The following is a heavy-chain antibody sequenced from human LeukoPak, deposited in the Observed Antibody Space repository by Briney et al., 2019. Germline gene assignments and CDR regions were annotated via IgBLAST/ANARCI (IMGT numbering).Heavy chain of an antibody. D-gene: IGHD2-8*01. CDR3: AREHLMLRAFDI. CDR2: TYYRSKWYN. CDR1: GDSVSSNSAA. J-gene: IGHJ3*02. V-gene: IGHV6-1*01. Sequence: SQTLSLTCAIFGDSVSSNSAAWNWIRQSPARGLEGLGRTYYRSKWYNDYAEPVKSRITINPDTSKNQFSLQRNSVTPRDTAVYYCAREHLMLRAFDIWGQGTMVTVSS.